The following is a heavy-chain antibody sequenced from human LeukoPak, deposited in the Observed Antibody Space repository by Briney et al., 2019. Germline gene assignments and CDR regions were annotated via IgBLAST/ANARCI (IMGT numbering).Heavy chain of an antibody. CDR2: ISSSSSYI. CDR3: ARSEAAGSPYYYYYYMDV. CDR1: GFTFSTFG. J-gene: IGHJ6*03. V-gene: IGHV3-21*01. D-gene: IGHD3-10*01. Sequence: GGSLRLSCAASGFTFSTFGMNWVRQAPGKGLEWVSFISSSSSYIYYADSVKGRFTISRDNAKNSLFLQMNSLRAEDTAVYYCARSEAAGSPYYYYYYMDVWGKGTTVTVSS.